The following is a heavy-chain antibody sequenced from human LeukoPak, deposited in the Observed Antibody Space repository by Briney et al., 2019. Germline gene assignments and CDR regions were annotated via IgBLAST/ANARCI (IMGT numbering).Heavy chain of an antibody. V-gene: IGHV3-49*04. D-gene: IGHD3-3*01. J-gene: IGHJ6*02. CDR2: IRSKGYGGTT. Sequence: PGGSLRLSCAASGFTFSSYAMSWVRQAPGKGMEWVGFIRSKGYGGTTEYAASVKGRFTISRDDSKSIAYLQMNSLKTEDTAVYHCTRELVRNTIFGRNYYGMDVWGQGTTVTVSS. CDR1: GFTFSSYA. CDR3: TRELVRNTIFGRNYYGMDV.